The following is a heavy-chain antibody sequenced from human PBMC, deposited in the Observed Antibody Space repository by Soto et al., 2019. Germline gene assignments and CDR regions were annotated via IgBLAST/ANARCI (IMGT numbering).Heavy chain of an antibody. CDR1: GYTFTGYY. CDR3: ARDSRLSGYPHDAFDI. V-gene: IGHV1-2*02. CDR2: INPNSGGT. J-gene: IGHJ3*02. D-gene: IGHD3-22*01. Sequence: QVQLVQSGAEVKKPGASVKVSCKASGYTFTGYYMHWVRQAPGQGLEWMGCINPNSGGTNYAQKFQGRVTMTRDTSISTAYMELSRLRSDDTAVYYCARDSRLSGYPHDAFDIWGQETMLTVSS.